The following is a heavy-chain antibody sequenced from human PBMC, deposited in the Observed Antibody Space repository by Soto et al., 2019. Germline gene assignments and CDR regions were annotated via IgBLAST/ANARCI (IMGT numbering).Heavy chain of an antibody. J-gene: IGHJ5*02. V-gene: IGHV3-7*05. CDR3: ARVLGTGWYQFVWFDP. Sequence: PGGSLRLSCAASGFTFSSYWMSWVRQAPGKGLEWVANIKQDGSEKYYVDSVKGRFTISRDNAKNSLYLQMNSLRAEDTAVYYCARVLGTGWYQFVWFDPWGQGTLVTVSS. CDR1: GFTFSSYW. CDR2: IKQDGSEK. D-gene: IGHD6-19*01.